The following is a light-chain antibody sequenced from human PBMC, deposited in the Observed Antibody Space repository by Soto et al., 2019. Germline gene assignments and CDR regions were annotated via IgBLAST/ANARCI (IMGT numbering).Light chain of an antibody. J-gene: IGKJ2*01. Sequence: EIVMTQSPATLSVSPGERDTLSCKSSKSVSSNLAWYQQKPGQAPRILIFGASSRATGVPARFSGGGSGTEFTLTISSLQAEDSAVYYCQQYNAWPHTFGLGTNLEIK. CDR1: KSVSSN. CDR3: QQYNAWPHT. CDR2: GAS. V-gene: IGKV3-15*01.